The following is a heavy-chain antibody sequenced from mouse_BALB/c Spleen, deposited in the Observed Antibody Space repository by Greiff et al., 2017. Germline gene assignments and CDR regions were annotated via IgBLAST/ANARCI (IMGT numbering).Heavy chain of an antibody. D-gene: IGHD2-1*01. CDR2: IDPYSGGT. Sequence: EVQLKQSGPELEKPGASVKISCKASGYSFTGYNMNWVKQSNGKSLEWIGNIDPYSGGTSSNQKFKGKATLTVDKSSSTAYMQLKSLTSEDSAVYYCARGGNYYAMDYWGQGTSVTVSA. CDR3: ARGGNYYAMDY. V-gene: IGHV1-39*01. CDR1: GYSFTGYN. J-gene: IGHJ4*01.